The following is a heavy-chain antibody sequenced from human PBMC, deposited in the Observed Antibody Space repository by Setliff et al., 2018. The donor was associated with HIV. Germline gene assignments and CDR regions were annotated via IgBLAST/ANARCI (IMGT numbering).Heavy chain of an antibody. CDR2: INWNGASV. CDR1: GFTFSTYG. V-gene: IGHV3-20*04. D-gene: IGHD1-20*01. Sequence: GSLRLSCEASGFTFSTYGMNRVRQAPGKGLVWVSGINWNGASVGYADSVKGRFTISRDNSKNTLYLQMNSLRSEDTAVYFCAKSFNSGPTNWNIDVWGTGTTVTVSS. J-gene: IGHJ6*03. CDR3: AKSFNSGPTNWNIDV.